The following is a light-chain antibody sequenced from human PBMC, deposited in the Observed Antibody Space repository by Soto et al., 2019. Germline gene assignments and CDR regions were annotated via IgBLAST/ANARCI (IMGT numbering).Light chain of an antibody. CDR1: QSVDSY. CDR3: QQRRNWHLT. V-gene: IGKV3-11*01. J-gene: IGKJ4*01. CDR2: DVS. Sequence: EIVLTQSPATLSLSPGERATLSCRASQSVDSYFTLYQPRPGQGPRLLIYDVSKSATGIPVRFSGSGAGTDLTLTIHSLEPEDVAIYYCQQRRNWHLTFGGGTKVEIK.